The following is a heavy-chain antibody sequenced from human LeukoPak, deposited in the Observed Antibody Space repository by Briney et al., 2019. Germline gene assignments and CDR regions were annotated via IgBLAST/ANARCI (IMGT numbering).Heavy chain of an antibody. D-gene: IGHD6-19*01. Sequence: SETLSLTCTVSGGSISSYYWSWIRQPPGKGLEWIGYIYYSGSTNYNPSLKSRVTISVDTSKNQFSLKLSSVTAADTAVYYCARELTYGYSSMSFDYWGQGTLVTVSS. CDR3: ARELTYGYSSMSFDY. V-gene: IGHV4-59*01. CDR1: GGSISSYY. J-gene: IGHJ4*02. CDR2: IYYSGST.